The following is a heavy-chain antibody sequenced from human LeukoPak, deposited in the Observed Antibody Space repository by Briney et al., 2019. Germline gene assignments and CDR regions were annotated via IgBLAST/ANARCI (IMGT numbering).Heavy chain of an antibody. D-gene: IGHD3-22*01. CDR2: IYTSGST. V-gene: IGHV4-4*07. CDR1: GGAISNYY. J-gene: IGHJ4*02. Sequence: SETLSLTCTVSGGAISNYYWSWIRQPAGKGLEWIGRIYTSGSTNYNPSLKSRVTMSMDTSKNQFSLKLSSVTAADTAVYYCARNYYDSSGYKYAFDYWGQGTLVTVSS. CDR3: ARNYYDSSGYKYAFDY.